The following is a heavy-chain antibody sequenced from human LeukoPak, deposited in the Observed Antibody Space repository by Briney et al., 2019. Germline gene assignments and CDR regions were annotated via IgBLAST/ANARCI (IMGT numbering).Heavy chain of an antibody. CDR3: ARDSAGYSYGAPSWYFDL. CDR1: GFTFSSYG. Sequence: QPGRSLRLSCAASGFTFSSYGMHWVRQAPGKGLEWVAVISYDGSNKYYADSVKGRFTISRDNSKNTLYLQMNSLRAEDTAVYYCARDSAGYSYGAPSWYFDLWGRGTLVTVSS. D-gene: IGHD5-18*01. J-gene: IGHJ2*01. V-gene: IGHV3-30*03. CDR2: ISYDGSNK.